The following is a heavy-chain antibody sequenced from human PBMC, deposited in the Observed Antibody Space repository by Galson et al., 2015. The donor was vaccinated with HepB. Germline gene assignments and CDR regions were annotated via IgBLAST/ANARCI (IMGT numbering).Heavy chain of an antibody. V-gene: IGHV3-33*01. CDR1: GFTFSSYG. Sequence: SLRLSCAASGFTFSSYGMHWVRQAPGKGLEWVAVIWYDGSNKYYADSVKGRFTISRDNSKNTLYLQMNSLRAEDTAVYYCARGSGHYYYYMDVWGKGTTVTVSS. J-gene: IGHJ6*03. CDR2: IWYDGSNK. CDR3: ARGSGHYYYYMDV.